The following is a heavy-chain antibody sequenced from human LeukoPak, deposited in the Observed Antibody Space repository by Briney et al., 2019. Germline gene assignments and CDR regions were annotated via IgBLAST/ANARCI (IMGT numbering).Heavy chain of an antibody. CDR3: ARGPVPAASPYYYYGMDV. CDR1: GFTFSSYA. CDR2: ISYDGSNK. D-gene: IGHD2-2*01. J-gene: IGHJ6*02. V-gene: IGHV3-30-3*01. Sequence: GGSLRLSCAASGFTFSSYAMHWVRQAPGKGLEWVAVISYDGSNKYYADSAKGRFTISRDNSKNTLYLQMNSLRAEDTAVYYCARGPVPAASPYYYYGMDVWGQGTTVTVSS.